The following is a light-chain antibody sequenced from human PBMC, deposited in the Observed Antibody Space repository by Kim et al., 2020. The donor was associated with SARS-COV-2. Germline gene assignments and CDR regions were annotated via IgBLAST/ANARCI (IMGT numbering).Light chain of an antibody. V-gene: IGKV3-15*01. J-gene: IGKJ2*01. CDR2: GAS. CDR3: QQYNNWPPYT. CDR1: QSVSSN. Sequence: EIVMTQSPATLSVSPGERATLSCRASQSVSSNLAWYQQKPGQAPRLLIYGASTRATGIPARFSGSGSGTEFTLTISSLQSEDFAVYYCQQYNNWPPYTGGQGTKLEI.